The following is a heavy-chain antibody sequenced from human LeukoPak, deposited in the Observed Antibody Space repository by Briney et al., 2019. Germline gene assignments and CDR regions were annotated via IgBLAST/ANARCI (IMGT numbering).Heavy chain of an antibody. J-gene: IGHJ4*02. CDR2: IYPDDSDT. D-gene: IGHD3-16*01. V-gene: IGHV5-51*01. CDR3: ARAKRGGQGDY. CDR1: RYSLSRYW. Sequence: GESLKISCKGPRYSLSRYWIGWVRQMPGKGLEWMGLIYPDDSDTRYSPSFQGQVTISADKSISTAYLQWSSLKASDTAMYYCARAKRGGQGDYWGQGTLVTVSS.